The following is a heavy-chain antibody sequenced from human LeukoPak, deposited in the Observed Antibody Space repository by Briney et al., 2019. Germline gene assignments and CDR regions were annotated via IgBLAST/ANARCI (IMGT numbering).Heavy chain of an antibody. CDR3: ATTYYYDSSGYPPTRYFDY. CDR2: INHSGST. J-gene: IGHJ4*02. CDR1: GGSFSGYY. D-gene: IGHD3-22*01. V-gene: IGHV4-34*01. Sequence: SETLSLTCAVYGGSFSGYYWSWIRQPPGKGLEWIGEINHSGSTNYNPSLKSRVTISVDTSKNQFSLKLSSVTAADTAVYYCATTYYYDSSGYPPTRYFDYWGQGTLVTVSP.